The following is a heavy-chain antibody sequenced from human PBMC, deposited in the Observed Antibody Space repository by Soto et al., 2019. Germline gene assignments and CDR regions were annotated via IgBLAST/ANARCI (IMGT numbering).Heavy chain of an antibody. D-gene: IGHD3-22*01. J-gene: IGHJ4*02. CDR1: VFTFSSYG. Sequence: GGPLRLSCAASVFTFSSYGMHWVRQAPGKGLEWVAVIWYDGRNTYYADSVKGRFTISRDNSKNTLYLQMNSLRAEDTAVYYCARTAYYYDGSGYYFDCWGQGTLVTVSS. CDR3: ARTAYYYDGSGYYFDC. V-gene: IGHV3-33*01. CDR2: IWYDGRNT.